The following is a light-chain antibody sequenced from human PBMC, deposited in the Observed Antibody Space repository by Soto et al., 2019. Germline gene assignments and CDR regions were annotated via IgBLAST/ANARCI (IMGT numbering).Light chain of an antibody. Sequence: DIQMTQSPSTLSTSVGDRVTITCRASQSISSWLAWYQQKPGKAPKLLIYDASNLESGVPSRFSGSGSGTEFTLTISSLQPGDSATYYCQQYNSYSVWTFGQGTKVDIK. CDR2: DAS. J-gene: IGKJ1*01. V-gene: IGKV1-5*01. CDR1: QSISSW. CDR3: QQYNSYSVWT.